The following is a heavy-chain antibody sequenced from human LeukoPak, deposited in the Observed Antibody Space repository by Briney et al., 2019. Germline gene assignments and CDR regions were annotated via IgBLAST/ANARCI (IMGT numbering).Heavy chain of an antibody. D-gene: IGHD1-26*01. J-gene: IGHJ5*02. Sequence: SETLSLTCAVSGYSIRSGFYWGWIRQPPGKGLEWIASMFHSGSRYYNPSLRSRAVISLDTSKNQFFLKLTSVTAADTAVYYCAREVGKSKDWFDPWGQGTLVTVSS. CDR2: MFHSGSR. CDR3: AREVGKSKDWFDP. V-gene: IGHV4-38-2*02. CDR1: GYSIRSGFY.